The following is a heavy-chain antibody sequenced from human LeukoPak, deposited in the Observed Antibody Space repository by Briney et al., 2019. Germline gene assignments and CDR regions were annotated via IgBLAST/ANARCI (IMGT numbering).Heavy chain of an antibody. V-gene: IGHV3-15*01. CDR3: SALGYPQYFHH. CDR1: GFTFSDAW. J-gene: IGHJ4*02. Sequence: GGSLRLSCAASGFTFSDAWMTWVRQAPGKGLEWVGRIKSKTNGGTTDYAAPVKGRFTISRDDSKNTLYFEMNSLKTEDTAIYYCSALGYPQYFHHWGQGTLVTVSS. D-gene: IGHD2-15*01. CDR2: IKSKTNGGTT.